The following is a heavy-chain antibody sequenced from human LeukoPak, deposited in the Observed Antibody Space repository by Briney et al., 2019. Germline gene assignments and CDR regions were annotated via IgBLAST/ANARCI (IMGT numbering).Heavy chain of an antibody. CDR2: ISSSVSSI. D-gene: IGHD3-10*01. CDR1: GFTFSSYS. CDR3: ARGYGSGTLHDY. V-gene: IGHV3-48*01. Sequence: GGSLRLSCAASGFTFSSYSMNWVRQAPGKGLEWVSYISSSVSSIYYADSVKGQFTISRDNAKNSLYLQMNSLRPEDTAVYYCARGYGSGTLHDYWGQGTLVTVSS. J-gene: IGHJ4*02.